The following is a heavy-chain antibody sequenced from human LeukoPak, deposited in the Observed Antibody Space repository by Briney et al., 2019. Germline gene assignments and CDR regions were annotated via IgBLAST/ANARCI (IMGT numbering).Heavy chain of an antibody. Sequence: SETLSLTCAVSGGSISSSNWWSWVRQPPGKGLEWVGEIYHRGSTNYNPSLKSRVTISVDKSKNQFSLKLSAVTAADTAVYYGACHARLVTAFDYWGQGTLVTVSS. CDR2: IYHRGST. CDR1: GGSISSSNW. D-gene: IGHD3-9*01. J-gene: IGHJ4*02. V-gene: IGHV4-4*02. CDR3: ACHARLVTAFDY.